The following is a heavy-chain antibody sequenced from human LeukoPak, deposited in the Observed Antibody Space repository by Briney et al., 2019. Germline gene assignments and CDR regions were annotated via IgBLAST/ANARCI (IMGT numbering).Heavy chain of an antibody. CDR2: ISYDGSNK. D-gene: IGHD6-6*01. CDR3: AKDLTSSSPQ. CDR1: GFTFSSYG. Sequence: PGRSLRLSCAASGFTFSSYGMHWVRQAPGKGLEWVAVISYDGSNKYYAGSVKGRFTISRDNSKNTLYLQMNSLRAEDTAVYYCAKDLTSSSPQWGQGTLVTVSS. J-gene: IGHJ4*02. V-gene: IGHV3-30*18.